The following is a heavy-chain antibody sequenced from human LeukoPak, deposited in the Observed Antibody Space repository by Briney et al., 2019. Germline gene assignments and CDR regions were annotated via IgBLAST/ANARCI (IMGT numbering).Heavy chain of an antibody. CDR2: IYPGDSDT. V-gene: IGHV5-51*01. Sequence: GESLKISCKGSGYSFTSYWIGWVRQMPGKGLEWMGIIYPGDSDTRYSPSFQGQVTISADKSISTAYLQCSSLKASDTAMYYCARLQTLYCSGGSCYSGGYYFDYWGQGTLVTVSS. D-gene: IGHD2-15*01. J-gene: IGHJ4*02. CDR1: GYSFTSYW. CDR3: ARLQTLYCSGGSCYSGGYYFDY.